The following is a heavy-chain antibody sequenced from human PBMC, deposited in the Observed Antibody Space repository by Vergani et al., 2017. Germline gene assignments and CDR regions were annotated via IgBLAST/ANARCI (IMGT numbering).Heavy chain of an antibody. J-gene: IGHJ3*02. Sequence: EVQPLESGGGLVQPGGSLRLSCAASGFTFNNHAMTWVRQAPGKGLEWVSAISGSSRSTYYADSVKGRFTISRDNSKNTLYLQMNSLRAEDTAVYYCARVGAPDAFDIWGQGTMVTVSS. CDR2: ISGSSRST. CDR3: ARVGAPDAFDI. D-gene: IGHD3-16*01. CDR1: GFTFNNHA. V-gene: IGHV3-23*01.